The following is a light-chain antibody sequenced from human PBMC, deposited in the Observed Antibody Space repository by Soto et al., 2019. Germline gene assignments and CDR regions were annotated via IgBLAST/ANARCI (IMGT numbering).Light chain of an antibody. J-gene: IGLJ3*02. Sequence: QSALTQPASVSGSPGQSITISCTGTSSDVGYDNYVSWFQQHPGKAPKLMIYEVSRRPSGVSNRFSGSKSANTASLTISGLQAEDEADYYCTSHTASRTWVFGGGTKLTVL. CDR2: EVS. V-gene: IGLV2-14*01. CDR3: TSHTASRTWV. CDR1: SSDVGYDNY.